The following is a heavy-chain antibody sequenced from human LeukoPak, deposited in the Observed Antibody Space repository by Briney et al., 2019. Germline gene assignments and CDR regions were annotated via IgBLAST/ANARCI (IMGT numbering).Heavy chain of an antibody. CDR3: ARDAAVRGVIENPYFDY. CDR1: GFTFSSYA. D-gene: IGHD3-10*01. Sequence: GGSLRLSCAASGFTFSSYAMHWVRQAPGKGLEWVAVISYDGSNKYYADSVKGRFTISRDNSKNTLYLQMNSLRAEDTAVYYCARDAAVRGVIENPYFDYWGQGTLVTVSS. J-gene: IGHJ4*02. V-gene: IGHV3-30-3*01. CDR2: ISYDGSNK.